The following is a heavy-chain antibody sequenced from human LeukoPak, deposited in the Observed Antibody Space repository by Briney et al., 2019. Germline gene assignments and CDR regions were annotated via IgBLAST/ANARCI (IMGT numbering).Heavy chain of an antibody. J-gene: IGHJ4*02. CDR2: IYYSGST. D-gene: IGHD6-13*01. CDR1: GGSISSSSYY. V-gene: IGHV4-39*07. Sequence: SETLSLTCTVSGGSISSSSYYWGWIRQPPGKGLEWIGSIYYSGSTYYNPSLKSRVTISVDTSKNQFSLKLSSVTAADTAVYYCARDLDGSSWSQYYWGQGTLVTVSS. CDR3: ARDLDGSSWSQYY.